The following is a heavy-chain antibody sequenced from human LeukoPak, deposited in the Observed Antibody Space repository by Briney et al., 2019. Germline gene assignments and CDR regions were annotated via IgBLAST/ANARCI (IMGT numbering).Heavy chain of an antibody. Sequence: PSETLSLTCTVSGGSISSGSYNWGWIRQPPGKGLEWIGSIYYSGKTYYNPSLKSRVSISLDTSKNQFSLKLSSVTAADTAVYYCARHRGYYYYYMDVWGKGTTVTISS. CDR2: IYYSGKT. V-gene: IGHV4-39*01. J-gene: IGHJ6*03. CDR3: ARHRGYYYYYMDV. CDR1: GGSISSGSYN.